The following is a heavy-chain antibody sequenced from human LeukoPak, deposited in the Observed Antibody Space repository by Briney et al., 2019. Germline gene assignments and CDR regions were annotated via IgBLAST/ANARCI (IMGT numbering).Heavy chain of an antibody. V-gene: IGHV1-69*13. CDR3: ARWFRSYDSSGYDY. Sequence: SVKVSCKASGGTFSSYAISWVRQAPGQGLEWMGGIIPIFGTANYAQKFQGRVTITADESMSTAYMELSSLRSEDTAVYYCARWFRSYDSSGYDYWGQGTLVTVSS. D-gene: IGHD3-22*01. CDR1: GGTFSSYA. J-gene: IGHJ4*02. CDR2: IIPIFGTA.